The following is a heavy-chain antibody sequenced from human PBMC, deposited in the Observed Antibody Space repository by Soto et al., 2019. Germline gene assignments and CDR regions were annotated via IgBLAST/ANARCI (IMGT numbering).Heavy chain of an antibody. V-gene: IGHV1-69*01. D-gene: IGHD2-2*01. CDR1: GGTFSSYA. J-gene: IGHJ6*02. Sequence: QVQLVQSGAEVKKPGSSVKVSCKASGGTFSSYAISWVRQAPGQGLEWMGGIIPTFGTANYAQKFQGRVTITADESTSTAYMELSSLRSEDTAVYYCASDIVVVPAATYGMDVWGQGTTVTVSS. CDR3: ASDIVVVPAATYGMDV. CDR2: IIPTFGTA.